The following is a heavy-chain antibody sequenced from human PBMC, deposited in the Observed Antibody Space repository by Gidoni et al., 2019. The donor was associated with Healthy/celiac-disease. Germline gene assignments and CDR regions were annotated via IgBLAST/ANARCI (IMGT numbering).Heavy chain of an antibody. D-gene: IGHD2-2*01. Sequence: EVQLVQSGAEGKKPGESLKISCTGSGYSFTSYWICWVRQMPGKGLEWRGIIYPGVSDTRYSPSFQGQVTISDDKSISTAYLQWSSLKASDTAMYYCARRLGIFCSSTSCSGWFDPWGQGTLVTVSS. CDR1: GYSFTSYW. CDR3: ARRLGIFCSSTSCSGWFDP. J-gene: IGHJ5*02. V-gene: IGHV5-51*01. CDR2: IYPGVSDT.